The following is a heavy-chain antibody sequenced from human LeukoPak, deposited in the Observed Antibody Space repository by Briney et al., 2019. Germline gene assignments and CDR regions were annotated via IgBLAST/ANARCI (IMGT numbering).Heavy chain of an antibody. CDR3: ARSRNYDFLTGYSYYFDY. V-gene: IGHV1-69*02. CDR2: IIPILGIA. CDR1: GGTFSSYT. J-gene: IGHJ4*02. D-gene: IGHD3-9*01. Sequence: SVKVSCKASGGTFSSYTISWVRQAPGQGLEWMGRIIPILGIANYAQKFQGRVTITADKSTSTAYMELSSLRSEDTAVYYCARSRNYDFLTGYSYYFDYWGQGTLVTVSS.